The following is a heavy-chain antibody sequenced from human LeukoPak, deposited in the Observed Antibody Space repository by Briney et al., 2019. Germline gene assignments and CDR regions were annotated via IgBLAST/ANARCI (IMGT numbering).Heavy chain of an antibody. CDR2: INHSGST. CDR3: ASRTLRGYCSSTSCYRGDFQH. D-gene: IGHD2-2*01. V-gene: IGHV4-34*01. J-gene: IGHJ1*01. Sequence: PSETLSLTCAVYGGSFSGYYWSWIRQPPGKGLEWIGEINHSGSTNYNPSLKSRVTISVDTSKSQFSLKLSSVTAADTAVYYCASRTLRGYCSSTSCYRGDFQHWGQGTLVTVSS. CDR1: GGSFSGYY.